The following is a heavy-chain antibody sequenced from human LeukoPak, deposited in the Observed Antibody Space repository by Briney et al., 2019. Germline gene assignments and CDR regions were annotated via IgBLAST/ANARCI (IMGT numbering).Heavy chain of an antibody. CDR3: AKEYCRGGSCYCDY. CDR2: IYSGGST. CDR1: GFTVSSNY. J-gene: IGHJ4*02. D-gene: IGHD2-15*01. V-gene: IGHV3-66*01. Sequence: PGGSLRLSCAASGFTVSSNYMSWVRQAPGKGLEWVSVIYSGGSTYYADSVKGRFTISRDNSKNTLYLQMNSLRAEDTAVFYCAKEYCRGGSCYCDYWGQGTLVTVSS.